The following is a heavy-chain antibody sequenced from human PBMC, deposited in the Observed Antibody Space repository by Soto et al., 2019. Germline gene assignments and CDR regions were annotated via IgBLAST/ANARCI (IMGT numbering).Heavy chain of an antibody. CDR1: GYTFTTYG. CDR3: TRGWFGEFEYYFDY. CDR2: ISPYNGNT. J-gene: IGHJ4*02. V-gene: IGHV1-18*01. Sequence: QVQLVQSGAEVKKPGASVKVSCKTSGYTFTTYGISWVRQAPGQGLEWMGWISPYNGNTKYAQKLQGRVTMTADTSSSTADMDLRSLTSDDTAVYYCTRGWFGEFEYYFDYWGQGTLVTVSS. D-gene: IGHD3-10*01.